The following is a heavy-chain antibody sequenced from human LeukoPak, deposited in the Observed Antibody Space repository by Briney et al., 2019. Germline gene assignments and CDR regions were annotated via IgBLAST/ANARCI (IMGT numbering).Heavy chain of an antibody. J-gene: IGHJ4*02. CDR3: TRDVPSPYYDFWSGYLPWGDWGQQNFDY. Sequence: GGSLRLSCTASGFTFGDYAMSWFRQAPGKGLEWVGFIRSKAYGGTTEYAASVKGRFTISRDDSKGIAHLQMNSLKTEDTAVYYCTRDVPSPYYDFWSGYLPWGDWGQQNFDYWGQGTLVTVSS. V-gene: IGHV3-49*03. D-gene: IGHD3-3*01. CDR2: IRSKAYGGTT. CDR1: GFTFGDYA.